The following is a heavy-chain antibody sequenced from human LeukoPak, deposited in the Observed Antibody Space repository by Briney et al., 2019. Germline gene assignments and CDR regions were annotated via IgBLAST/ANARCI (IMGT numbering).Heavy chain of an antibody. J-gene: IGHJ5*02. CDR2: INPSGGST. CDR3: ATSFRAVNWFDP. D-gene: IGHD3-10*01. Sequence: ASVKVSYTASGYTFTRYYMNWVRQAPGQGREWMGIINPSGGSTNYAQKFQGRVTMTRDTSTSTIYMEVSSLRSEDTAVYYCATSFRAVNWFDPWGQGTLVTVSS. V-gene: IGHV1-46*01. CDR1: GYTFTRYY.